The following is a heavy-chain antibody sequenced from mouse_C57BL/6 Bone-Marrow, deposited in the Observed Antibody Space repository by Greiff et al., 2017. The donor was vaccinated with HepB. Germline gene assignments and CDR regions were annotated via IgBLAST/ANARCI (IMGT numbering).Heavy chain of an antibody. CDR1: GYTFTSYG. V-gene: IGHV1-81*01. CDR2: IDPRSGNT. CDR3: ARRGYYYGSSPRFAY. D-gene: IGHD1-1*01. J-gene: IGHJ3*01. Sequence: QVQLQQSGAELARPGASVKLSCKASGYTFTSYGISWVKQRTGQGLEWIGEIDPRSGNTYYNEKFKGKATLTADKSSSTAYMELRSLTSEDSAVYFCARRGYYYGSSPRFAYWGQGTLVTVSA.